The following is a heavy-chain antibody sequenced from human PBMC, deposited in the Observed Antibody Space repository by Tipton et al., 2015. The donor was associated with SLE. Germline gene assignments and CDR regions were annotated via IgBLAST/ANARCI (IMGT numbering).Heavy chain of an antibody. CDR2: INDSGST. CDR1: VGSISTYH. Sequence: GLVKPSETLSLTCTVSVGSISTYHWSWIRQPPGKGLEWIGEINDSGSTDYNPALERRVTISVDTSKSQFSLNVTSVTAADTAVYYCARHGGNFRIWGEGAMLIVSP. CDR3: ARHGGNFRI. V-gene: IGHV4-34*01. D-gene: IGHD4-23*01. J-gene: IGHJ3*02.